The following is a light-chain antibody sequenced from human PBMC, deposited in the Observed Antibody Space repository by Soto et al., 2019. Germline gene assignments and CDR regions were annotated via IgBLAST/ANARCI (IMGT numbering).Light chain of an antibody. CDR3: QQSYSTPT. Sequence: DIEMTQSPSSLSASVGDRVTITCQASQDISTYLNWYHQKPGKAPQLLIYGASTLQSGVPSRFSGSGSGTHFPLTINSIKPEDFGTLSCQQSYSTPTFGQGTKVDIK. J-gene: IGKJ1*01. V-gene: IGKV1-39*01. CDR1: QDISTY. CDR2: GAS.